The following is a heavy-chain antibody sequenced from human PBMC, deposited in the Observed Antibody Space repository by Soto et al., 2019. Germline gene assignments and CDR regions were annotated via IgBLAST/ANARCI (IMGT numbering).Heavy chain of an antibody. CDR3: ARGLISGSHYSGGWYYFVS. CDR1: GGSFSGYI. Sequence: QVQLQQSGAGLLKPSETLSLTCDVYGGSFSGYIWTWIRQTPGKGLQWIGQINHSGSANYNPSLKSRVTMSVHSAKSQFSLQLSSVTAADTAVYYCARGLISGSHYSGGWYYFVSWGQGTQVTVSS. V-gene: IGHV4-34*01. CDR2: INHSGSA. J-gene: IGHJ4*02. D-gene: IGHD1-26*01.